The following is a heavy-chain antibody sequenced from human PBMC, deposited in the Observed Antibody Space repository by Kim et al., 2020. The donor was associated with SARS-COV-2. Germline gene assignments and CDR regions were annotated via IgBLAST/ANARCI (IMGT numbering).Heavy chain of an antibody. Sequence: SETLSLTCTVSGGSISSGSYYWSWIRQPAGKGLEWIGRIYTSGSTNYNPSLKSRVTISVDTSKNQFSLKLSSVTAADTAVYYCARSRAHPRPMIAEYFQHCGQGTLVTVSS. CDR1: GGSISSGSYY. CDR2: IYTSGST. J-gene: IGHJ1*01. D-gene: IGHD3-22*01. V-gene: IGHV4-61*02. CDR3: ARSRAHPRPMIAEYFQH.